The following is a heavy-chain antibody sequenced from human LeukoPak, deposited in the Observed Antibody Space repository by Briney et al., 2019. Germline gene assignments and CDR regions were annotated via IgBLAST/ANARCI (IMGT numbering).Heavy chain of an antibody. J-gene: IGHJ5*02. V-gene: IGHV3-21*01. CDR2: ISSSSSDI. CDR1: GFTFSSYS. Sequence: GGPLRLSCAASGFTFSSYSVNWVPQAPGKGRECVSSISSSSSDIYYADSVKGRFTIYRDNAKNSLYLQMNSLSAEDTAVYYCARDRDDYCGSGSYCDHWGQGTLVSVSS. CDR3: ARDRDDYCGSGSYCDH. D-gene: IGHD3-10*01.